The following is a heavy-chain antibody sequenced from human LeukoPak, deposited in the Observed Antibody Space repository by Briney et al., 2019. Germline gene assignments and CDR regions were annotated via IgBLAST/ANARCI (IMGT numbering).Heavy chain of an antibody. Sequence: GGSLRLSCAASGFTFDDYGMSWVRQAPGKGLEWVSGINWNGGSTGYADSVKGRFTISRDNAKNSLYLQMNSLRAEDTALYHCARVRPYCSSTSCYTYYYGMDVWGRGTTVTVSS. CDR3: ARVRPYCSSTSCYTYYYGMDV. CDR1: GFTFDDYG. CDR2: INWNGGST. V-gene: IGHV3-20*01. D-gene: IGHD2-2*02. J-gene: IGHJ6*02.